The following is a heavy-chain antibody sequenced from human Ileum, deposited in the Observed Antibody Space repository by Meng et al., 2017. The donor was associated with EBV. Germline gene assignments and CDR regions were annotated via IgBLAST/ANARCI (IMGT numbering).Heavy chain of an antibody. V-gene: IGHV4-4*02. CDR2: ILHAGVT. J-gene: IGHJ4*02. D-gene: IGHD3-16*01. CDR3: ARGEDYTWDV. CDR1: DDSTIRSNW. Sequence: QVQLHGSGPRLVKPSGTLFLTCSVSDDSTIRSNWWSWVRQPPGKGLEWIGEILHAGVTNYNPSLKSRVSMSVDRSRIQASLNLNSVTAADTAIYYCARGEDYTWDVWGQGILVTVSS.